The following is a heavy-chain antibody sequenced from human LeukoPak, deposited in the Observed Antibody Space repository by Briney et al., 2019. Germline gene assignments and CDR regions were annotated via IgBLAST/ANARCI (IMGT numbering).Heavy chain of an antibody. CDR2: ISYDGSNK. V-gene: IGHV3-30-3*01. CDR3: ARVEVEQLRYFDWSLDY. Sequence: GGSLRLSCAASGITFSSYAMHWVRQAPGKGLEWVAVISYDGSNKYYADSVKGRFTISRDNSKNTLYLQMNSLRAEDTAVYYCARVEVEQLRYFDWSLDYWGQGTLVTVSS. CDR1: GITFSSYA. J-gene: IGHJ4*02. D-gene: IGHD3-9*01.